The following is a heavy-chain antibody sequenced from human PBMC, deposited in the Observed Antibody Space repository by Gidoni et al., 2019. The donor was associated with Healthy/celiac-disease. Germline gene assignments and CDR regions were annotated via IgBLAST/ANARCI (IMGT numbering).Heavy chain of an antibody. CDR1: GFTFSSYG. J-gene: IGHJ4*02. V-gene: IGHV3-30*18. CDR3: AKELGECSSTSCPTGY. D-gene: IGHD2-2*01. CDR2: ISYDGSNK. Sequence: QVQLVESGGGVVQPGRSLRLSCAASGFTFSSYGMHWVRQAAGKGLEWVAVISYDGSNKYYADSVKGRFTISRDNSKNTLYLQMNSLRAEDTAVYYCAKELGECSSTSCPTGYWGQGTLVTVSS.